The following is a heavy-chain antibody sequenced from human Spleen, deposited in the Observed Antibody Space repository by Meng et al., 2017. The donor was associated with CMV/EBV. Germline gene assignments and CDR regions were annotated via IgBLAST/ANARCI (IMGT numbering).Heavy chain of an antibody. CDR1: GFTFSSYA. CDR3: AKLGGYDFWSGYPLDY. V-gene: IGHV3-23*03. J-gene: IGHJ4*02. D-gene: IGHD3-3*01. CDR2: IYSGGSST. Sequence: GESLKISCAASGFTFSSYAMHWVRQAPGKGLEWVSVIYSGGSSTYYADSVKGRFTISRDNSKNTLYLQMNSLRAEDTAVYYCAKLGGYDFWSGYPLDYWGQGTLVTVSS.